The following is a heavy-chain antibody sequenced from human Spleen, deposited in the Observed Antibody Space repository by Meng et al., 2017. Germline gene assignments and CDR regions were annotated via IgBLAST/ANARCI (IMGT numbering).Heavy chain of an antibody. CDR3: ARYGGWYFDL. V-gene: IGHV3-7*01. Sequence: VQLLEFGGGLVQPGGSLRLSCAASGFTFSSYAMSWVRQAPGKGLEWVANIKQDGSEKNYVDSVRGRFTISRDNAKNSLYLQMNSLRAEDTAVYYCARYGGWYFDLWGRGTLVTVSS. J-gene: IGHJ2*01. D-gene: IGHD4-23*01. CDR1: GFTFSSYA. CDR2: IKQDGSEK.